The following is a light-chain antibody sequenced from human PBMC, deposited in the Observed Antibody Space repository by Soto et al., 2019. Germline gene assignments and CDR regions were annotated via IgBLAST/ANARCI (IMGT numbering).Light chain of an antibody. V-gene: IGKV1-5*03. Sequence: DIQMTQSPSTLSASVGDRVTITCRASERINRRLAWYQQKPGSAPKPLIYKSSTLESGVPSSFSGSGYGTEFTLTISGLQPDDFATYYCQRFDTYNARYFFGPGTKVDIK. CDR2: KSS. CDR3: QRFDTYNARYF. J-gene: IGKJ2*01. CDR1: ERINRR.